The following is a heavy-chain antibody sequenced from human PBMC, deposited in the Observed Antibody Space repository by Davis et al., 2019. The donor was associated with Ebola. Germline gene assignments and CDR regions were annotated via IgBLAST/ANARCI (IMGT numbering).Heavy chain of an antibody. V-gene: IGHV3-7*03. D-gene: IGHD3-3*01. Sequence: PGGSLRLSCAASGFTFSSYWMSWVRQAPGKGLEWVANIKQDGSEKYYVDSVKGRFTISRDNAKNSLYLQMNSLRAEDTAVYYCARDRPYYDFWSGYYSMYYYYGMDVWGQGTTVTVSS. CDR1: GFTFSSYW. CDR2: IKQDGSEK. CDR3: ARDRPYYDFWSGYYSMYYYYGMDV. J-gene: IGHJ6*02.